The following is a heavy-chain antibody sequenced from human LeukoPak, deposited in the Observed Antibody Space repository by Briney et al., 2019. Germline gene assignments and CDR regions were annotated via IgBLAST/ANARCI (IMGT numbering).Heavy chain of an antibody. CDR2: IIPIFGIA. J-gene: IGHJ4*02. CDR1: XXYA. Sequence: XXYAXXWVXQAXXQXLEWMGRIIPIFGIANYAQKFQGRVTITADKSTSTAYMELSSLRSEDTAVYYCARDQYYDSSGCFDYWGQGTLVTVSS. V-gene: IGHV1-69*04. CDR3: ARDQYYDSSGCFDY. D-gene: IGHD3-22*01.